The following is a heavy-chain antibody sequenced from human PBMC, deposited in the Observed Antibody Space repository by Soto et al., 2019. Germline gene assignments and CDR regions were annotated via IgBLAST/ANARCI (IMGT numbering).Heavy chain of an antibody. CDR1: GGSISSYY. V-gene: IGHV4-59*01. CDR2: IYYSGST. CDR3: ARQKGYNRDFDY. D-gene: IGHD1-1*01. J-gene: IGHJ4*02. Sequence: PSETLSLTCTVSGGSISSYYWSWIRQPPGKGLEWIGYIYYSGSTNYNPSLKSRVTISVDTSKNQFSLKLSSVTAADTAVYYCARQKGYNRDFDYWGQGTLVTVS.